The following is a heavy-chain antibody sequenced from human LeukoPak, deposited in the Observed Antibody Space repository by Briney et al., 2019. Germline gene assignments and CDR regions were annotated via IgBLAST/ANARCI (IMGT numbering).Heavy chain of an antibody. CDR3: ATAYIRMGFGGPYFDY. CDR1: GYTLTELS. Sequence: ASVKVSCKVSGYTLTELSMHWVRQAPGKGLEWMGGFDPEDGKTIYAQKFQGRVTMTEDTSTDTAYMELSSLRSEDTAVYYCATAYIRMGFGGPYFDYWGQGTLVTVSS. CDR2: FDPEDGKT. D-gene: IGHD2-15*01. J-gene: IGHJ4*02. V-gene: IGHV1-24*01.